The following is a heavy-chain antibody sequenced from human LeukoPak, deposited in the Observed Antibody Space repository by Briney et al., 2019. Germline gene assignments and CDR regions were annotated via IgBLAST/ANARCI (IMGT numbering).Heavy chain of an antibody. CDR2: ISPNSGGT. CDR1: GYTFTGYY. J-gene: IGHJ5*02. V-gene: IGHV1-2*02. CDR3: ARERTHSGFDP. D-gene: IGHD1-7*01. Sequence: GESLKISCKASGYTFTGYYLHWVRQAPGQGLEWMGWISPNSGGTNYAQNFQGRVTMTRDTSTSTAYMELSRLRSDDTAFYYCARERTHSGFDPWGQGTLVTVSS.